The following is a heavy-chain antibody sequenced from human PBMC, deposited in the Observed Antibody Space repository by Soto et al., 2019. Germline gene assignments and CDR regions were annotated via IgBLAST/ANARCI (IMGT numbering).Heavy chain of an antibody. CDR2: IYYSGST. J-gene: IGHJ3*02. D-gene: IGHD5-12*01. CDR3: ASVEMAKDAFDI. CDR1: GGAIRSGDYY. Sequence: SDTLSLACTVSGGAIRSGDYYGVWIRQPPGKGLEWIGYIYYSGSTYYNPSLKSRVTISVDTSKNQFSLKLSSVTAADTAVYYCASVEMAKDAFDIWGQGTMVT. V-gene: IGHV4-30-4*02.